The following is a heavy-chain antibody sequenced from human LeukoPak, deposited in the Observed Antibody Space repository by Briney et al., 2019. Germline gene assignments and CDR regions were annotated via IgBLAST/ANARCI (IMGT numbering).Heavy chain of an antibody. CDR1: GFTFDGYA. V-gene: IGHV3-9*03. CDR2: ISWNSGSI. Sequence: GGSLRLSCAASGFTFDGYAMHWVRQAPGKGLEWVSGISWNSGSIGYADSVKGRFTISRDNAKNSLYLQMNSLRAEDMALYYCAKDKHFDWLLYYFDYWGQGTLVTVSS. D-gene: IGHD3-9*01. J-gene: IGHJ4*02. CDR3: AKDKHFDWLLYYFDY.